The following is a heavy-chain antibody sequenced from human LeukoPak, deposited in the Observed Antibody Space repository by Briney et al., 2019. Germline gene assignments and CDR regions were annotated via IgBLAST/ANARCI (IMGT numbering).Heavy chain of an antibody. V-gene: IGHV3-74*01. CDR3: AATTNGVTFDP. Sequence: GGSLRLSCAASGFTFSSYWMHWVRQAPGKGLAWVSRINSDGSSTSYADSVKGRFTISRDNAKNTLYLQMNSLRAEDTAVYYCAATTNGVTFDPWGQGTLVTVSS. D-gene: IGHD2-8*01. CDR2: INSDGSST. CDR1: GFTFSSYW. J-gene: IGHJ5*02.